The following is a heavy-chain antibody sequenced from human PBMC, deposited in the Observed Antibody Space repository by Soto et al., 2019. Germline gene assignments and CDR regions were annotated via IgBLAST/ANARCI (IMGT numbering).Heavy chain of an antibody. CDR2: FSGSGGST. Sequence: EVQLLESGGGLVKPGGSLRLSCAASGFTFSNYAVTWVRQAPGKGLEWVSTFSGSGGSTYYADSVKGRFTISRDNSKNTLYLQMNILRAEDTAVYYCAKDQGSSWYEIDYWGQGTLVTVSS. CDR1: GFTFSNYA. J-gene: IGHJ4*02. CDR3: AKDQGSSWYEIDY. V-gene: IGHV3-23*01. D-gene: IGHD6-13*01.